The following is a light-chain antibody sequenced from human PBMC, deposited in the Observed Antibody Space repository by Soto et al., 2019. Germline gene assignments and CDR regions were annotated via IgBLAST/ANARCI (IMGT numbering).Light chain of an antibody. J-gene: IGKJ4*01. CDR1: QSISSW. V-gene: IGKV1-5*03. CDR2: KAS. CDR3: QQYNSYVT. Sequence: DIQMTQSPSTLSASVGDRVTITCRASQSISSWLAWYQQKPGKAPKLLIYKASSLESGVPSRFSGSGSGTGFTLTSSSLQPDDFATYYCQQYNSYVTFGGGTKVEIK.